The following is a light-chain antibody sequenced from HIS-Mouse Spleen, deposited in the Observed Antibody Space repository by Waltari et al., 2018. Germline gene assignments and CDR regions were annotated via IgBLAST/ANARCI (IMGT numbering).Light chain of an antibody. CDR2: DVS. CDR1: SREVGGDNY. V-gene: IGLV2-11*01. J-gene: IGLJ3*02. CDR3: CSYAGSYTWV. Sequence: QSALTQPRSVSGSPGQSVTISCTGTSREVGGDNYVYWYQQHPGKAPKLMIYDVSKRPSGVPDRFSGSKSGNTASLTISGLQAEDEADYYCCSYAGSYTWVFGGGTKLTVL.